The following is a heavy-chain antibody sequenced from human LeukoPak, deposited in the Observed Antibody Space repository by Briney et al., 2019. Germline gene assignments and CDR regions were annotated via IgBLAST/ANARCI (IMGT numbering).Heavy chain of an antibody. V-gene: IGHV3-7*03. Sequence: GGSLRLSCAASGFTIRTYAMSWVRQAPGKGLEWVANIRQDGNENYYVDSVKGRFTISRDNAKNSLYLQMNNLRAEDTAIYFCARRFLDYWGHGTLVTVSS. CDR3: ARRFLDY. J-gene: IGHJ4*01. D-gene: IGHD2-21*01. CDR1: GFTIRTYA. CDR2: IRQDGNEN.